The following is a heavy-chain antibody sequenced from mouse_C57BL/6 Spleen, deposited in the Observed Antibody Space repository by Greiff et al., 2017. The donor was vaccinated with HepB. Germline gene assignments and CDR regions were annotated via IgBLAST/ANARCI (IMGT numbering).Heavy chain of an antibody. D-gene: IGHD3-3*01. Sequence: VQRVESGAELVKPGASVKMSCKASGYTFTSYWITWVKQRPGQGPEWIGDIYPGSGSTNYNEKFKSKATLTVDTSSSTAYMQLSSLTSEDSAVYYCARSRAFDYWGQGTTRTVSS. CDR1: GYTFTSYW. J-gene: IGHJ2*01. V-gene: IGHV1-55*01. CDR2: IYPGSGST. CDR3: ARSRAFDY.